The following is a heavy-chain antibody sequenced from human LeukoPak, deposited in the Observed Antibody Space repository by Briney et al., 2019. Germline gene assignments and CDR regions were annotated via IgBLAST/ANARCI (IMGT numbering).Heavy chain of an antibody. Sequence: ASVKVSCKASGYTFTSYAMHWVRQAPGQRLEWMGWINAGNGNTKYSQKFQGRVTITRDTSASTAYMELSSLRSEDTAVYYCARAPADYDVFDYWGQGTLVTVSS. D-gene: IGHD3-10*02. CDR1: GYTFTSYA. J-gene: IGHJ4*02. V-gene: IGHV1-3*01. CDR2: INAGNGNT. CDR3: ARAPADYDVFDY.